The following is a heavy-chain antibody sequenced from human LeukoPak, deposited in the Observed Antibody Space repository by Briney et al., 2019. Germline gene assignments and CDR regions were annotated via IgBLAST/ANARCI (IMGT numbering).Heavy chain of an antibody. V-gene: IGHV1-18*01. CDR1: GYTFTSYG. CDR2: ISASNGNT. D-gene: IGHD3-3*01. CDR3: ARAHHDFWSGYYDAY. Sequence: GASVKVSCKASGYTFTSYGISWVGQAPGQGREGMGWISASNGNTNYAQNRQGRVTMPTDTTTSTACMERRSARSPDPTVHCCARAHHDFWSGYYDAYWGQGTLVTVSS. J-gene: IGHJ4*02.